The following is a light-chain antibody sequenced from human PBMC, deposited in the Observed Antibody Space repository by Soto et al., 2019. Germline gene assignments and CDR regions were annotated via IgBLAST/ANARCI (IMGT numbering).Light chain of an antibody. CDR2: ELT. V-gene: IGLV2-14*01. CDR1: NNDMGGYNY. Sequence: SVMTHPASVSGSPGQSITISCTGTNNDMGGYNYVSWYQQHPGKAPKLVIYELTNRPSGVSNRFSGSKSGNTATLTISGLQAEDEADYYCSSYTSSATYVFATGTKVTV. CDR3: SSYTSSATYV. J-gene: IGLJ1*01.